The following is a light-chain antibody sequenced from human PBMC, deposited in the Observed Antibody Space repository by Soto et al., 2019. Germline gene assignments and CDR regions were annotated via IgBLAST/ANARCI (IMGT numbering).Light chain of an antibody. CDR2: DAS. CDR1: QSISRS. CDR3: PQYRDFLIS. J-gene: IGKJ3*01. V-gene: IGKV1-5*01. Sequence: DIQMTQSPSTLSVSVGDRVTITCRASQSISRSLAWYQQKPGKAPSLLIYDASSLEGWVPSRFSGSGFGTEFTLTITNLQPADFATYYSPQYRDFLISFGPGTTVDFK.